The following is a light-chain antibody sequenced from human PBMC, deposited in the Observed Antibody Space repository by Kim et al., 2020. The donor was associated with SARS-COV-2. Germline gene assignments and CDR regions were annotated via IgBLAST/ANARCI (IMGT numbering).Light chain of an antibody. J-gene: IGKJ4*01. V-gene: IGKV3-11*01. Sequence: FSPGDIATLSCRASQNGGSFLAWYQQKPGQAPRLLNHETSNRATGIPARFSGSGSGTDFTLTISSLEPEDFAVYFCQHRGNWPLTFGGGTKVDIK. CDR1: QNGGSF. CDR2: ETS. CDR3: QHRGNWPLT.